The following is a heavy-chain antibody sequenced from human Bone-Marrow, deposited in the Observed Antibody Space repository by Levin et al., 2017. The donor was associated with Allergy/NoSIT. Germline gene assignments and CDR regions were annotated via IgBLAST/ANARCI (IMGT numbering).Heavy chain of an antibody. CDR3: TRLEGPYYYYGLDV. V-gene: IGHV3-73*01. CDR2: IRSKANNYAT. CDR1: GFIFSGSG. J-gene: IGHJ6*02. Sequence: PGGSLRLSCAASGFIFSGSGVHWVRQASGKGLEWVGRIRSKANNYATSYAASVKGRFTLSRDDSENTAYLQMNSLKTEDTAVYYCTRLEGPYYYYGLDVWGQGTTVTVSS. D-gene: IGHD2-21*01.